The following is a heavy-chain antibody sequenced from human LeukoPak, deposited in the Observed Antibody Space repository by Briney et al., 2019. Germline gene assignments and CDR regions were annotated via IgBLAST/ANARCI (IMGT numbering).Heavy chain of an antibody. D-gene: IGHD1-26*01. CDR1: GFTFKIYW. CDR3: ARAYSGSYYAFDY. CDR2: MKGDGSEI. V-gene: IGHV3-7*03. J-gene: IGHJ4*02. Sequence: GGSLRLSCVASGFTFKIYWMMWARQAPGKGLEWVANMKGDGSEIHYADSVKGRFTISRDNAKNTLYLQMNSLRAEDTALYYCARAYSGSYYAFDYCGQRTLVTVSS.